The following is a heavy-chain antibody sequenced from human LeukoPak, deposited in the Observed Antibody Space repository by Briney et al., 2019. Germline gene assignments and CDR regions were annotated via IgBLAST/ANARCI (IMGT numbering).Heavy chain of an antibody. CDR1: GFIFSDYY. J-gene: IGHJ3*02. CDR3: ARDPHPGDIAATSNDAFDI. CDR2: IYYSGSTDSSGTT. D-gene: IGHD6-13*01. V-gene: IGHV4-59*12. Sequence: GSLRLSCAASGFIFSDYYMSWVRQAPGKGLEWIGYIYYSGSTDSSGTTNYNPSLKSRVTISVDTSKNQFSLKLSSVTAADTAVYYCARDPHPGDIAATSNDAFDIWGQGTMVTVSS.